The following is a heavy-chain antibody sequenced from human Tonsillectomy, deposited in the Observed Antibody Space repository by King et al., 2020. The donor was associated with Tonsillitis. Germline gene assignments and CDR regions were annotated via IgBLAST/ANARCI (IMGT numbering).Heavy chain of an antibody. D-gene: IGHD6-19*01. V-gene: IGHV3-21*01. Sequence: VQLVESGGGLVKPGGSLRLSCAASGVSFRSYTMNWVRQAPGKGLEWVSSISSSSSYIYYADSVKGRFTISRDNAKDSLHVQMNSLRAEDTAVYSCARCEAVAADVFDIWGQGTVVTVST. CDR2: ISSSSSYI. J-gene: IGHJ3*02. CDR3: ARCEAVAADVFDI. CDR1: GVSFRSYT.